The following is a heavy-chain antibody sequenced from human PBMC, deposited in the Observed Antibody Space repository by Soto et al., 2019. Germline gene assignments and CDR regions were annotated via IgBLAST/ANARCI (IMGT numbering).Heavy chain of an antibody. CDR1: GDSTGQSISNYY. D-gene: IGHD4-17*01. Sequence: PSETLSLTCTVSGDSTGQSISNYYWSWIRQPPGKGLEWLGYIYYSGKIDYNPSLKSRVTISVDTSKNQFSLKLSSVTAADTAVYYCARDCLRCHPTLVGWGGMDVWGQGTTVTVSS. CDR2: IYYSGKI. J-gene: IGHJ6*02. CDR3: ARDCLRCHPTLVGWGGMDV. V-gene: IGHV4-59*01.